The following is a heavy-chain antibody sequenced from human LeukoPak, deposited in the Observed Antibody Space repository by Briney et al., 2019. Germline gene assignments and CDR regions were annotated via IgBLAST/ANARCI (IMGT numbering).Heavy chain of an antibody. CDR3: AKDNVAGAGSSD. CDR1: GFTFSSYA. D-gene: IGHD3-10*01. Sequence: PGGSLRLSCAASGFTFSSYAMSWVRQAPGKGLEWVSAIVYSGGSTYYADSVKGRFTISRDNSKNMLFLQMNSLRSEDTAVYYCAKDNVAGAGSSDWGQGTLVTVSS. J-gene: IGHJ4*02. CDR2: IVYSGGST. V-gene: IGHV3-23*01.